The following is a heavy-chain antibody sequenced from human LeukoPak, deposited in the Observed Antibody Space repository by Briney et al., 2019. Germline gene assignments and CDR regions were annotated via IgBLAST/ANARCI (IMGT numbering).Heavy chain of an antibody. CDR1: GFTFSSYG. V-gene: IGHV3-30*18. J-gene: IGHJ4*02. CDR2: ISYDGSNK. CDR3: AKDLIDIVVVPAAMAGIAVASAFDY. D-gene: IGHD2-2*01. Sequence: GGSLRLSCAASGFTFSSYGMHWVRQAPGKGLEWVAVISYDGSNKYYADSVKGRFTISRDNSKNTLYLQMNSLRAEDTAVYYCAKDLIDIVVVPAAMAGIAVASAFDYWGQGTLVTVSS.